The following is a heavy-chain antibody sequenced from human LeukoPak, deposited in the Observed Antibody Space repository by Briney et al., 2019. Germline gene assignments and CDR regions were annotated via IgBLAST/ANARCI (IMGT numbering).Heavy chain of an antibody. D-gene: IGHD6-13*01. Sequence: PSETLSLTCTVSGYSISNGYYWGWIRQPPGKGLEWIGNIYHSGTTYHNPSLKSRVTISVDTSKNQFSLKMSSVTAADTAVYYCAREEVYSSSWRHYYYYYMDVWGKGTTVTVSS. V-gene: IGHV4-38-2*02. J-gene: IGHJ6*03. CDR3: AREEVYSSSWRHYYYYYMDV. CDR1: GYSISNGYY. CDR2: IYHSGTT.